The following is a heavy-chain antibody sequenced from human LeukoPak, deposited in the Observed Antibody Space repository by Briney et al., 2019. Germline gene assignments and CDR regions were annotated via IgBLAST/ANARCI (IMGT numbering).Heavy chain of an antibody. D-gene: IGHD5-24*01. CDR1: GGSFSGCY. J-gene: IGHJ4*02. CDR2: IYYSGST. Sequence: ASETLSLTCAVYGGSFSGCYWSWIRQPPGKGLEWIGYIYYSGSTNYNPSLKSRVTISVDTSKNQFSLKLSSVTAAGTAVYYCARLEDGYKIGFADYWGQGTLVTVSS. V-gene: IGHV4-59*08. CDR3: ARLEDGYKIGFADY.